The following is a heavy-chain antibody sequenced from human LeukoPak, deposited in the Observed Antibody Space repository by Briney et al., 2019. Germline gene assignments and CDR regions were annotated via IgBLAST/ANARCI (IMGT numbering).Heavy chain of an antibody. CDR3: AAGGVATITDYYYYGMDV. D-gene: IGHD5-12*01. V-gene: IGHV4-4*07. CDR1: GGSISSYY. CDR2: IYTSGST. J-gene: IGHJ6*02. Sequence: SETLSLTCTVSGGSISSYYWSWIRQPAGKGLEWIGRIYTSGSTNYNPSLKSRVTMSVDTSKNQFSLKLSSVTAADTAAYYCAAGGVATITDYYYYGMDVWGQGTTVTVSS.